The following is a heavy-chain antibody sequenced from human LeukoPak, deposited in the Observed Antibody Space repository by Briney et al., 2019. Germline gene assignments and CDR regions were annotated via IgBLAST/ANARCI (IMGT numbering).Heavy chain of an antibody. V-gene: IGHV1-69*13. D-gene: IGHD3-9*01. J-gene: IGHJ5*02. Sequence: ASVKVSCKASGGTFSSYAISWVRQAPGQGLEWMGGIIPIFGTANYAQKFQGRVTITADESTSTAYMELSSLRSEDTAVYYCARGHYDILTGYWFDPWGLGTLVTVSS. CDR2: IIPIFGTA. CDR1: GGTFSSYA. CDR3: ARGHYDILTGYWFDP.